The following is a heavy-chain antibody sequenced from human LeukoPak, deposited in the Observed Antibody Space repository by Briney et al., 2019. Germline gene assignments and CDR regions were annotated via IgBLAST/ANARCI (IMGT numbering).Heavy chain of an antibody. CDR3: ARDRYSSSYENYYFAY. Sequence: ASVKVSCKASGYTFTRYYMHWVRQAPGQGLEWMGIINPSGGSTSYAQKFEGRVTMTRDTSTSTVYMELSSLRSEDTAVYYCARDRYSSSYENYYFAYWGQGTLVTVSS. J-gene: IGHJ4*02. V-gene: IGHV1-46*01. CDR2: INPSGGST. D-gene: IGHD6-6*01. CDR1: GYTFTRYY.